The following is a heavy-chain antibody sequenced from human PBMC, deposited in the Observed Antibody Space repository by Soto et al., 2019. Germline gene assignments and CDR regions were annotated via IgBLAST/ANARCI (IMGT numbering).Heavy chain of an antibody. CDR2: INAGNGNT. Sequence: ASVKVSCKASGYTFTSYAMHWVRQAPGQRLEWMGWINAGNGNTKYSQKFQGRVTITRDTSASTAYMELSSLRSEDTAVYYCARDQGYYDSSGYSDYWGQGTLVTVAS. CDR1: GYTFTSYA. D-gene: IGHD3-22*01. CDR3: ARDQGYYDSSGYSDY. V-gene: IGHV1-3*01. J-gene: IGHJ4*02.